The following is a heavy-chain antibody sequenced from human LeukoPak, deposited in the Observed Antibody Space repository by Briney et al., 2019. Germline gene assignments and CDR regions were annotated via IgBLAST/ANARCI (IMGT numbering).Heavy chain of an antibody. Sequence: SETLSLTCAVDGGSFSGYYWSWIRQPPGKGLEWIGEINHSGSTNYNPSLKSRVTISVDTSKNQFSLKLSSVTAADTAVYYCARVILGYDLRFDYWGQGTLVTVSS. V-gene: IGHV4-34*01. CDR2: INHSGST. CDR3: ARVILGYDLRFDY. J-gene: IGHJ4*02. CDR1: GGSFSGYY. D-gene: IGHD3-22*01.